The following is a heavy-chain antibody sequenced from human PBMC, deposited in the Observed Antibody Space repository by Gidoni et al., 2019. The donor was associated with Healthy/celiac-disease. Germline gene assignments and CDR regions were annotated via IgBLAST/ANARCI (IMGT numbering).Heavy chain of an antibody. V-gene: IGHV4-39*01. J-gene: IGHJ4*02. Sequence: DGLEWIGSIYYSGSTYYNPSLKSRVTISVDTSKNQFSLKLSSVTAADTAVYYCARHTPPTIYSYGYGGFDYWGQGTLVTVSS. D-gene: IGHD5-18*01. CDR2: IYYSGST. CDR3: ARHTPPTIYSYGYGGFDY.